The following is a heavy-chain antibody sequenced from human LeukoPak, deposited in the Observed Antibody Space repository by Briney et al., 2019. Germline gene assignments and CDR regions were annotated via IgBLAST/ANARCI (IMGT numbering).Heavy chain of an antibody. CDR2: ISGSGGST. Sequence: GASLRLSCAASGFTFSSYDMSWVRQAPGQGLEWVSTISGSGGSTNYADSAKGRFTISRDNSKNTLHLQMNSLRAEDTAVYHCAKDRGSGWGIDYWGQGSLVTVSS. J-gene: IGHJ4*02. CDR1: GFTFSSYD. D-gene: IGHD6-19*01. CDR3: AKDRGSGWGIDY. V-gene: IGHV3-23*01.